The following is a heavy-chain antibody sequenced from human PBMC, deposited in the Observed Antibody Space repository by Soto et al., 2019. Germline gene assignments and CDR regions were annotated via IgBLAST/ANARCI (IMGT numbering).Heavy chain of an antibody. Sequence: SETLSLTCTVSGGSISSYYWSWIRQPPGKGLEWIGYIYYSGSTNYNPSLKSRVTISVDTSKNQFSLKLSSVTAADTAVYHCARGFMMAAPDYYYYGMDVWGQGTTVTVSS. CDR3: ARGFMMAAPDYYYYGMDV. D-gene: IGHD6-6*01. J-gene: IGHJ6*02. CDR1: GGSISSYY. CDR2: IYYSGST. V-gene: IGHV4-59*01.